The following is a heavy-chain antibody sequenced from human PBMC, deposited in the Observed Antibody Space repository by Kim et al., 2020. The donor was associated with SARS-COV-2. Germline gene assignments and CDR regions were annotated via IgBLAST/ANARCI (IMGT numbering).Heavy chain of an antibody. Sequence: GGSLRLSCAASGFTFSSYDMHWVRQATGKGLEWVSAIGTAGDTYYPGSVKGRFTISRENAKNSLYLQMNTLRAGDTAVYYCARGSRGDGYNCYFDYWGQGTLVTVSS. CDR3: ARGSRGDGYNCYFDY. D-gene: IGHD5-12*01. J-gene: IGHJ4*02. CDR2: IGTAGDT. CDR1: GFTFSSYD. V-gene: IGHV3-13*01.